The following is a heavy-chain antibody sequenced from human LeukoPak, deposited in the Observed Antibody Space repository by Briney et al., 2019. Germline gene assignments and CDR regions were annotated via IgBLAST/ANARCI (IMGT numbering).Heavy chain of an antibody. J-gene: IGHJ4*02. Sequence: SETLSLTCTVSGGSISSYYWSWIRQPPGKGLEWIGYIYYSGSTNYNPSLKSRVTISVDTSKNQFSLKLRSVTAADTAVYYCASSRSSSWSDYFDYWGQGTLVTVSS. CDR2: IYYSGST. V-gene: IGHV4-59*08. CDR3: ASSRSSSWSDYFDY. CDR1: GGSISSYY. D-gene: IGHD6-13*01.